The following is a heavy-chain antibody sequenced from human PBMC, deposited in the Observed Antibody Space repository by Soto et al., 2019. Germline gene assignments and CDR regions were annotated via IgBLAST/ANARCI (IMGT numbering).Heavy chain of an antibody. Sequence: SQTLSLTCAITGDSVSSNSAGWSRVRQSPSRGLEWLGRTHYRSKWYYEYAVSVRGRITINPDTSKNQYSLQLNSVTPEDTAVYFCARGEQYSGRIFDYWGQGTLVTVSS. V-gene: IGHV6-1*01. CDR1: GDSVSSNSAG. CDR3: ARGEQYSGRIFDY. J-gene: IGHJ4*01. D-gene: IGHD1-26*01. CDR2: THYRSKWYY.